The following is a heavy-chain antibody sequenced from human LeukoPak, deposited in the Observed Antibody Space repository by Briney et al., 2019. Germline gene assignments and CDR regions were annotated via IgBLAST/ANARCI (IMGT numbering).Heavy chain of an antibody. CDR2: INPNSGGT. CDR3: ARDTIAVAGPHYYYYYGMDV. J-gene: IGHJ6*02. V-gene: IGHV1-2*02. Sequence: ASVKVSCKASGYTXTGYYMHXVRQXPGQGXEWMGWINPNSGGTNYAKKFQGRVTMTRDTSISTVYMELSRLRSDDTAVYYCARDTIAVAGPHYYYYYGMDVWGQGTTVTVSS. D-gene: IGHD6-19*01. CDR1: GYTXTGYY.